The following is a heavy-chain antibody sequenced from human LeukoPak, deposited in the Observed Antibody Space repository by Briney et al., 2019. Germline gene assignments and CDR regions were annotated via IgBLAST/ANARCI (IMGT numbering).Heavy chain of an antibody. CDR3: AVERSPGYGSSWYGSGAFDI. CDR1: GGSISSSSYY. Sequence: SETLSLTCTVSGGSISSSSYYWGWIRQPPGKGLEWIGSIYYSGSTYYNPSLKSRVTISVDTSKNQFSLKLSSVTAADTAVYYCAVERSPGYGSSWYGSGAFDIWGQGTMVTVSS. J-gene: IGHJ3*02. CDR2: IYYSGST. V-gene: IGHV4-39*07. D-gene: IGHD6-13*01.